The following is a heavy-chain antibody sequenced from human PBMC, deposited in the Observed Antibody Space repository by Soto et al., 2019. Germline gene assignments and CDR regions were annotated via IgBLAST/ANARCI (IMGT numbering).Heavy chain of an antibody. J-gene: IGHJ6*03. CDR2: IKQDGSEK. CDR1: GFTFSSSW. D-gene: IGHD3-3*01. V-gene: IGHV3-7*01. Sequence: PAGSLRLCCAASGFTFSSSWMSWVRQAPGKGLEWVANIKQDGSEKYYVDSVKGRFTISRDNAKNSLYLQMNSLRAEDTAVYYCARTIWSGYYWNYYYYYMDVWGKGTTVTVSS. CDR3: ARTIWSGYYWNYYYYYMDV.